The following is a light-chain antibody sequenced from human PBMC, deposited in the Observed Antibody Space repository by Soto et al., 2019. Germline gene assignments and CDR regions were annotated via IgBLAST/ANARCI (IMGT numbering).Light chain of an antibody. Sequence: EIVMTQSPATLSVSPGERATLSCRASQSVSSNLAWYQQKPGQAPRLLIYGTSIRATGIPARFSGSGSGTEFNLTISSLQSEDLAVYYCQKYDTWPLTFGGGTKVEIK. CDR1: QSVSSN. CDR2: GTS. J-gene: IGKJ4*01. CDR3: QKYDTWPLT. V-gene: IGKV3-15*01.